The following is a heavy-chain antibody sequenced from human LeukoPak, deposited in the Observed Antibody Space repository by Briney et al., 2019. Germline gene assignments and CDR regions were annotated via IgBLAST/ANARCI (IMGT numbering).Heavy chain of an antibody. CDR1: GGTFSSYA. CDR2: IIPILGIA. J-gene: IGHJ5*02. CDR3: ARASSSSWYSPNWFDP. D-gene: IGHD6-13*01. V-gene: IGHV1-69*04. Sequence: GASVKVSCKASGGTFSSYAISWVRQAPGQGLEWMGRIIPILGIANYAQKFQGRVTITADKSTSTAYMELSSLRSEDTAVYYCARASSSSWYSPNWFDPWGQGTLVTVSS.